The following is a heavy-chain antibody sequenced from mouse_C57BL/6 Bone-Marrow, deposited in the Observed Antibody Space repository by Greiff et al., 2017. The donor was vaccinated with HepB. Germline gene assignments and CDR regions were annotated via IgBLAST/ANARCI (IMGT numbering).Heavy chain of an antibody. V-gene: IGHV5-17*01. Sequence: EVKLVESGGGLVKPGGSLKLSCAASGFTFSDYGMHWVRQAPEKGLEWVAYISSGSSTIYYADTVKGRFTISRDNAKNTLFLQMTSLRSEDTAMYYCARGAIYDGYPDYWGQGTTLTVSS. J-gene: IGHJ2*01. CDR3: ARGAIYDGYPDY. CDR2: ISSGSSTI. D-gene: IGHD2-3*01. CDR1: GFTFSDYG.